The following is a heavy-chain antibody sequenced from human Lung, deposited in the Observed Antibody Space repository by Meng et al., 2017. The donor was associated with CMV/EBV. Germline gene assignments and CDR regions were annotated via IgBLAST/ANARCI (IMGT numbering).Heavy chain of an antibody. CDR2: IPNRGSS. CDR1: GDSTPNSNW. J-gene: IGHJ1*01. V-gene: IGHV4-4*02. Sequence: VQVRGSGPALGKPSDTLSLTCAVSGDSTPNSNWWAWVRQPPGKGLEWIGEIPNRGSSAYNPSLKSRVSMSIDKSKNQFSLKLTSVTAADTAVYHCLRRSGGSVWGQGTLVTVSS. CDR3: LRRSGGSV. D-gene: IGHD3-10*01.